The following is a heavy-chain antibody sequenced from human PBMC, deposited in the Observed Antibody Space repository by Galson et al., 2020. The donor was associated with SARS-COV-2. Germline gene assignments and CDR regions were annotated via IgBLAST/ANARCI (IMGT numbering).Heavy chain of an antibody. CDR1: GGSISSGGYY. J-gene: IGHJ6*02. CDR3: ARDSPGADGMDV. V-gene: IGHV4-31*03. CDR2: IYYSGST. Sequence: ASENLSLTCTVSGGSISSGGYYWSWIRQHPGKGLEWIGYIYYSGSTYYNPSLKSRVTISVDTSKNQFSLKLSSVTAADTAVYYCARDSPGADGMDVWGQGTTVTVSS.